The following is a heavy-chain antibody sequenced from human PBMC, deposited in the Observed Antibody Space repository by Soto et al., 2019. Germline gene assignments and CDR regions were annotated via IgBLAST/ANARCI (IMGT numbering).Heavy chain of an antibody. V-gene: IGHV1-3*05. CDR3: AREYYDTSGHYFAFDI. CDR2: INAGNGNT. CDR1: GYTFTRYA. Sequence: QVQLVQSGAEEKKPGASVKVSCKASGYTFTRYAMHWVRQAPGQRLEWMGWINAGNGNTQYSQKFQGRVTITRDTSESIAYREMSSLRSADTAVYYCAREYYDTSGHYFAFDIWGQGTMVTVSS. D-gene: IGHD3-22*01. J-gene: IGHJ3*02.